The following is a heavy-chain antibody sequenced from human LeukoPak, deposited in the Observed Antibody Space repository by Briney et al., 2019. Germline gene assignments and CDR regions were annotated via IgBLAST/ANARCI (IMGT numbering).Heavy chain of an antibody. D-gene: IGHD4-17*01. CDR1: GYSFTSYW. Sequence: GESLKISCKGSGYSFTSYWIGRVRQMPGKGLEWMGIIYPGDSDTRYSPSFQGQVTISADKSISTAYLQWSSLKASDTAMYYCATSTTVTYFSGDYWGQGTLVTVSS. CDR3: ATSTTVTYFSGDY. V-gene: IGHV5-51*01. J-gene: IGHJ4*02. CDR2: IYPGDSDT.